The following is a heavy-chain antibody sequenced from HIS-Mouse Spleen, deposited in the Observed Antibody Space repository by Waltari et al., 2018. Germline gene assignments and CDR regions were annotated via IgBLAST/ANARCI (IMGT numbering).Heavy chain of an antibody. V-gene: IGHV1-2*02. CDR1: GYTFTGYY. D-gene: IGHD7-27*01. CDR2: IKPNVGGT. J-gene: IGHJ2*01. Sequence: QVQLVQSGAEVKKPGASVKVSCKASGYTFTGYYMHWVRQAPGQWLEWMGRIKPNVGGTNYGQKFQGRVTMTRETSISTAYMELSRLRSDDTAVYYCARDQGTGEWYFDLWGRGTLVTVSS. CDR3: ARDQGTGEWYFDL.